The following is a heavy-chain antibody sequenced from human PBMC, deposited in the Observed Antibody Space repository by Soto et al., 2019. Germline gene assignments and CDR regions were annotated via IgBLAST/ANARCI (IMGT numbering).Heavy chain of an antibody. CDR2: ISAYNGNT. V-gene: IGHV1-18*01. D-gene: IGHD1-26*01. J-gene: IGHJ6*02. CDR3: ARVWDSGVPYYYYGMDV. CDR1: GYTFTSYG. Sequence: QVQLVQSGAEVKKPGASVKVSCKASGYTFTSYGISWVRQAPGQGLEWMGWISAYNGNTNYAQKLQGRVTMTTDTSTSTAYMELRSLRSDDTAVYYCARVWDSGVPYYYYGMDVWGQGTTVTVSS.